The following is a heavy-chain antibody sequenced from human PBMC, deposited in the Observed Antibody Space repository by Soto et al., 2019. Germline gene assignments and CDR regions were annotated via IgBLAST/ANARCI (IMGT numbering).Heavy chain of an antibody. V-gene: IGHV3-23*01. CDR3: ARVASDYINSVDH. D-gene: IGHD4-4*01. J-gene: IGHJ4*02. Sequence: EVQLLESGGGLVQPGGSLRLSCAASGFTFNAYAMTWVRQAPGKGLEWVSAIGGSGGNRYYAASVRGWFTISRDNSKDTVDLQMNSLRVEDTAVYYCARVASDYINSVDHWGQGILVSVSS. CDR1: GFTFNAYA. CDR2: IGGSGGNR.